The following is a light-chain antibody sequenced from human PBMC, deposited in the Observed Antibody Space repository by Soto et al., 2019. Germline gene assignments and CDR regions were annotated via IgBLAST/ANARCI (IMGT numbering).Light chain of an antibody. CDR1: RGHSSYA. CDR2: LNIDDSH. Sequence: QLVLTQSPSASASLGASVKLTCTMSRGHSSYAIKWHQQQPEKGPRYLMNLNIDDSHSKGDRIPDRFSGSSSGSERYRTISSLQSEDEAGYYCQTWVTGIVVFGGGIKVTVL. J-gene: IGLJ3*02. V-gene: IGLV4-69*01. CDR3: QTWVTGIVV.